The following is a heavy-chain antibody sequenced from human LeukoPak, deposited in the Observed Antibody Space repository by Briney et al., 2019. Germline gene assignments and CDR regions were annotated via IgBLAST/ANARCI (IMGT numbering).Heavy chain of an antibody. CDR2: IYYNGRT. V-gene: IGHV4-30-4*01. Sequence: PSPTLSLTCTVSGVSISSGDYYWSWTRQPEGGGLEWICYIYYNGRTYHNPSLKSRVTISVDTAKNQFSLKLSSVTAADTAVYSCARSRIFYDYGMDVWGQGTTVSVSS. D-gene: IGHD3-3*02. J-gene: IGHJ6*02. CDR3: ARSRIFYDYGMDV. CDR1: GVSISSGDYY.